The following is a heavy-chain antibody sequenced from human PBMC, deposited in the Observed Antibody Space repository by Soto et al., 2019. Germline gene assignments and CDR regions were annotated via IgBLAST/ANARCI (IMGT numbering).Heavy chain of an antibody. CDR2: ISYDSGAI. CDR3: AKDTVPVATPWFDP. V-gene: IGHV3-9*01. J-gene: IGHJ5*02. Sequence: SLKLSYAASGFSFHEYSMDWVRQAPGKGLEWVSGISYDSGAIGYADSVRGRFTISRDNTRNSLFLQLDSLRSDDTAVYYCAKDTVPVATPWFDPWGQGTLVTVSS. D-gene: IGHD2-2*01. CDR1: GFSFHEYS.